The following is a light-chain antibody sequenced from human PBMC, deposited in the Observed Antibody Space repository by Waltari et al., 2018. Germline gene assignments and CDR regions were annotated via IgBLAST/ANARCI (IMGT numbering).Light chain of an antibody. J-gene: IGKJ1*01. V-gene: IGKV1-5*03. Sequence: DIQMTQSPSTLSASVGDRVTITCRAGQSINNWLAWYQQKPGKAPKLLLYAASNLQSGIPSRFSGSGSGTEFTLTISGLQPDDFATYYCQQYNGYSWTFGQGTKVEVK. CDR1: QSINNW. CDR2: AAS. CDR3: QQYNGYSWT.